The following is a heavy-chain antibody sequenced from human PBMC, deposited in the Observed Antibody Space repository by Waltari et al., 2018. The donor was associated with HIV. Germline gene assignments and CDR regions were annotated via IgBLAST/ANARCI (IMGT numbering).Heavy chain of an antibody. Sequence: QVQLVQHGAEVKKPGASVKVSCKTSGYTFSSHDINWVRKATGQALDWMGWMNPNRGNTGYAQKFQGRVTMTRNMSMNTAYMELNSLTSDDTAVYYCGRPIVVAGTTRLAAGDVWGQGTTVIVSS. V-gene: IGHV1-8*01. CDR3: GRPIVVAGTTRLAAGDV. CDR2: MNPNRGNT. CDR1: GYTFSSHD. J-gene: IGHJ6*01. D-gene: IGHD6-19*01.